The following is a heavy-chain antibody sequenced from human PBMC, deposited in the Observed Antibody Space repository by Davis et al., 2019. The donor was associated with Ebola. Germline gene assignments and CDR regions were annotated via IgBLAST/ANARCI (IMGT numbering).Heavy chain of an antibody. Sequence: PGGSLRLSCAASGFTFSSYGMHWVRQAPGKGLEWVAVISYDGSNKYYADSVKGRFTISRDNSKNTLYLQMNSLRAEDTAVYYCAKDLVGATVFDIWGQGTMVTVSS. D-gene: IGHD1-26*01. J-gene: IGHJ3*02. CDR3: AKDLVGATVFDI. CDR2: ISYDGSNK. CDR1: GFTFSSYG. V-gene: IGHV3-30*18.